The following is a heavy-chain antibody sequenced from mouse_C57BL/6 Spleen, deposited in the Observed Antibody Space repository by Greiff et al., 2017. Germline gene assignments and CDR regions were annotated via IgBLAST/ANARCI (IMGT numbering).Heavy chain of an antibody. CDR1: GYTFTSYW. CDR3: AFTTVVATRGYYAMDY. Sequence: VKLQQPGAELVKPGASVKVSCKASGYTFTSYWMHWVKQRPGQGLEWIGRIHPSDSDTNYNQKFKGKATLTVDKSSSTAYMQLSSLTSEDSAVYYCAFTTVVATRGYYAMDYWGQGTSVTVSS. D-gene: IGHD1-1*01. CDR2: IHPSDSDT. J-gene: IGHJ4*01. V-gene: IGHV1-74*01.